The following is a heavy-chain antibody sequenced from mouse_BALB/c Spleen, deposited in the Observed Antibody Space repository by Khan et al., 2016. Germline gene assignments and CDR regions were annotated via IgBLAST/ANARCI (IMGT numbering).Heavy chain of an antibody. D-gene: IGHD2-4*01. V-gene: IGHV14-3*02. CDR1: GFNIKDTY. CDR2: IDPANGNT. CDR3: ARSPYDDDDGFAY. J-gene: IGHJ3*01. Sequence: VQLKQSGAELVKPGASVKLSCTASGFNIKDTYMHWVKQRPEQGLEWIGSIDPANGNTKYDPKFQGTATITEDTSSNTAYLQLILLTSEDTAVDDCARSPYDDDDGFAYWGQGTLGTGSA.